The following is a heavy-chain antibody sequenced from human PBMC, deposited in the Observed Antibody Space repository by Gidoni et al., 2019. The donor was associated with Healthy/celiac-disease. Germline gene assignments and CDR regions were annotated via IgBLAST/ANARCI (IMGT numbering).Heavy chain of an antibody. CDR3: ARGSGYDSHYYYYGMDV. CDR1: GGTFSSYA. D-gene: IGHD5-12*01. V-gene: IGHV1-69*01. CDR2: IIPIFGTA. Sequence: QVQLVQSGAEVKKPGSSVKVSCKAAGGTFSSYAISWVRQAPGQGLEWMGGIIPIFGTANYAQKFQGRVTITADESTSTAYMELSSLRSEDTAVYYCARGSGYDSHYYYYGMDVWGQGTTVTVSS. J-gene: IGHJ6*02.